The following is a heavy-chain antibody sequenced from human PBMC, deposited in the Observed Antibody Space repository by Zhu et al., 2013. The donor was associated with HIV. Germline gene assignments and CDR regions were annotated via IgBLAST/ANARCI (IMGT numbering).Heavy chain of an antibody. V-gene: IGHV4-59*01. CDR3: ARSPADYRFSGCYDY. J-gene: IGHJ4*01. D-gene: IGHD3-22*01. CDR1: GGSISSYY. CDR2: LYDNGNI. Sequence: VQLQESGPGLVKPSETLSLTCSVSGGSISSYYWSWIRQPPGKGLEWIGYLYDNGNINYNPSLKSRVTISVDTSKNQFSLKLTSVTAADTAVYYCARSPADYRFSGCYDYWGPEPWSLSPQ.